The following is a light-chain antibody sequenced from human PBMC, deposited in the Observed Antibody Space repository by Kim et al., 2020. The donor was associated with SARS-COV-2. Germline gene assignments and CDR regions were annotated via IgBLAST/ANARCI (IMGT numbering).Light chain of an antibody. Sequence: DIQMTQSPSSLSASVGDRVTIACRASQSISSYLNWYLQKPGKAPKLLIYAASSLPSGVPSRISGSESGTDFTLTISCLQPEVCATHYRQQSHTAPLLTFGGGTKVDIK. J-gene: IGKJ4*01. V-gene: IGKV1-39*01. CDR3: QQSHTAPLLT. CDR1: QSISSY. CDR2: AAS.